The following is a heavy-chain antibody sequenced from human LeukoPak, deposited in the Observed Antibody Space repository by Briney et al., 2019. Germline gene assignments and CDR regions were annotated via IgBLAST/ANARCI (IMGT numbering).Heavy chain of an antibody. CDR1: GFPFSSYG. CDR3: AKYGTAMVTWGQLDY. CDR2: MSYDGSNK. D-gene: IGHD5-18*01. V-gene: IGHV3-30*18. J-gene: IGHJ4*02. Sequence: GGSLRLSCAASGFPFSSYGMHWVRQAPGKGLEWVALMSYDGSNKYYADSVKGRFTISRDNSKNTLYLQMNSLRAEDTAVYYCAKYGTAMVTWGQLDYWGQGTLVTVSS.